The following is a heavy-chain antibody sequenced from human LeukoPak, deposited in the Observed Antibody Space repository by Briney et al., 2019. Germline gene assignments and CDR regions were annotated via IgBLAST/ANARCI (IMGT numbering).Heavy chain of an antibody. Sequence: SETLSLTCSVSGRSISSYYWRWIRQPPGKGLGWIGYIYYCGSTHNNLSLKSRVTISVDTSKNQFSMKLSSVTAADTAVYNCARYYDSSGYSPSWVDYWGQGTLVTVSS. J-gene: IGHJ4*02. D-gene: IGHD3-22*01. CDR2: IYYCGST. V-gene: IGHV4-59*08. CDR1: GRSISSYY. CDR3: ARYYDSSGYSPSWVDY.